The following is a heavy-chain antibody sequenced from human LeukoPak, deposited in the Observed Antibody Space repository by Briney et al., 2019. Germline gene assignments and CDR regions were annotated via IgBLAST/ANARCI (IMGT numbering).Heavy chain of an antibody. Sequence: SETLSLTCAVYGGSFSGYYWSWIRQPPGKGLEWIGEINHSGSTNYNPSLKSRVTISVDTSKNQFSLKLSSVTAADTAVYYCARVSWDYYFDYWGQGTLVTVSS. D-gene: IGHD2-15*01. CDR2: INHSGST. CDR1: GGSFSGYY. J-gene: IGHJ4*02. CDR3: ARVSWDYYFDY. V-gene: IGHV4-34*01.